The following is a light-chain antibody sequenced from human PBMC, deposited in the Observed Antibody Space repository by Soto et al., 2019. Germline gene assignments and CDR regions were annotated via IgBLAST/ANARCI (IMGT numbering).Light chain of an antibody. CDR3: ASWDDTLSGVV. CDR2: YDD. J-gene: IGLJ3*02. Sequence: QSVLTQPPSVSGAPGQRVTISCSGTPSNIGNNAVNWYQQLPGKAPRDLIYYDDLLPTGVCKRFSSSNSGTSVSLAISGLQFDDEADYYCASWDDTLSGVVLGGGTKLTVL. CDR1: PSNIGNNA. V-gene: IGLV1-36*01.